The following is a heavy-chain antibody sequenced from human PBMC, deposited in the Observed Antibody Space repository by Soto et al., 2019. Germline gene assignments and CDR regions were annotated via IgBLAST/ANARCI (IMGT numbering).Heavy chain of an antibody. CDR3: TTPEPGLVAPAAINGSGYSYLDN. CDR2: IRSKAYGGTT. CDR1: GFTFGDYA. Sequence: PGGSLRLSCTASGFTFGDYAMSWFRQAPGKGLEGVGFIRSKAYGGTTEYAASVKGRFTISRDDSKSIAYLQMNSLKTEDTAVYYCTTPEPGLVAPAAINGSGYSYLDNRRQETLFTISS. V-gene: IGHV3-49*03. D-gene: IGHD5-12*01. J-gene: IGHJ4*02.